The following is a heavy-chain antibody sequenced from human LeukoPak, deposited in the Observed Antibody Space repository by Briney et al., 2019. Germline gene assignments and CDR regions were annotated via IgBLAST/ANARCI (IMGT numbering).Heavy chain of an antibody. J-gene: IGHJ6*02. CDR2: IYTSGST. D-gene: IGHD3-10*01. Sequence: PSETLSLTRTVSGGSISSYYWSWIRQPAGKGLEWIGRIYTSGSTNYNPSLKSRVTMSVDTSKNQFSLKLSSVTAADTAVYYCARMVRGVTFYYYGMDVWGQGTTVTVSS. CDR3: ARMVRGVTFYYYGMDV. V-gene: IGHV4-4*07. CDR1: GGSISSYY.